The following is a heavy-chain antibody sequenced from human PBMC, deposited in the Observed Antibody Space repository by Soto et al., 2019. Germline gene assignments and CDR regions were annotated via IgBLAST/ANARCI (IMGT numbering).Heavy chain of an antibody. D-gene: IGHD3-3*01. CDR1: GYTFTSYG. V-gene: IGHV1-18*01. Sequence: ASVKVSCKASGYTFTSYGISWVRQAPGQGLEWMGWISAYNGNTNYAQKLQGRVTMTTDTSTSTAYMELRSLRSDDTAVYYCARVGATDFWSGYYTYNWFDPWGQGTPVTVSS. CDR2: ISAYNGNT. CDR3: ARVGATDFWSGYYTYNWFDP. J-gene: IGHJ5*02.